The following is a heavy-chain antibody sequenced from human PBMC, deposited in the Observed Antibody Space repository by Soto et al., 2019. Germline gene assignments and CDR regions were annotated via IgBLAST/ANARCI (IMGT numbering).Heavy chain of an antibody. CDR3: ARRDCSSTSCYSFNWFDP. D-gene: IGHD2-2*02. CDR1: GGSISSGGYY. Sequence: SETLSLTCTVSGGSISSGGYYWSWIRQHPGKGLEWIGYIYYSGSTYYNPSLKSRVTISVDTSKNQFSLKLSSVTAADTAVYYCARRDCSSTSCYSFNWFDPWGQGTLVTVSS. CDR2: IYYSGST. J-gene: IGHJ5*02. V-gene: IGHV4-31*03.